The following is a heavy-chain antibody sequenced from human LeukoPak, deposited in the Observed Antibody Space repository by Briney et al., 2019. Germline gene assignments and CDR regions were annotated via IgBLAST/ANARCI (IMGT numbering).Heavy chain of an antibody. Sequence: SETLSLTCTVSGGSISSYYWSWIRQPPGKGLEWIGYIYYSGSTNYNPSLKSRVTISVDTSKNQFSLKLSSVTAADTAVHYCATRRVGATHFDYWGQGTLVTVSS. CDR2: IYYSGST. CDR1: GGSISSYY. V-gene: IGHV4-59*08. D-gene: IGHD1-26*01. CDR3: ATRRVGATHFDY. J-gene: IGHJ4*02.